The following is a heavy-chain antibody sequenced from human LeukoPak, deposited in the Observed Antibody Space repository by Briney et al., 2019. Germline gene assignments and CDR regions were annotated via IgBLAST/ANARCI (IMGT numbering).Heavy chain of an antibody. Sequence: PSETLSLTCTVSGGSISSSSYYWGWIRQPPGKGLEWIGSIYYSGSTYYNPSLKSRVTISVDTSKNQFSLKLSSVTAADTAVYYRARDADYGIAVAGTPTGVDPWGQGTLVTVSS. J-gene: IGHJ5*02. D-gene: IGHD6-19*01. V-gene: IGHV4-39*07. CDR3: ARDADYGIAVAGTPTGVDP. CDR1: GGSISSSSYY. CDR2: IYYSGST.